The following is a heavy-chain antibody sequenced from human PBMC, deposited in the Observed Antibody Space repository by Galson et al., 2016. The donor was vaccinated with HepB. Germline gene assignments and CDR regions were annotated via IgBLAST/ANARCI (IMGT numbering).Heavy chain of an antibody. CDR2: IHFSGTS. CDR3: ATTLGVAVAGFDS. J-gene: IGHJ4*02. V-gene: IGHV4-59*01. CDR1: DGSIGNYY. D-gene: IGHD6-19*01. Sequence: SETLSLTCTVFDGSIGNYYWSWIRQTPGTGLEWIACIHFSGTSYYNPSLTSRVSISVDTSKDQSSMKLTSVTAADAAVYYCATTLGVAVAGFDSWGQGTLVTVSS.